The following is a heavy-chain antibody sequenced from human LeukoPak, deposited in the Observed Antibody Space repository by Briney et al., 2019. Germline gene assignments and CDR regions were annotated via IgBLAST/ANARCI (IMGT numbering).Heavy chain of an antibody. Sequence: ASVKVSCTASGYTFTFYYMHWVRQAPGQGLEWMGWINPNSGGTNYAQKFQGRVTMTRDTSISTAYMELSRLRSDDTAVYYCARAPQLDFDYWGQGTLVAVSS. D-gene: IGHD2-2*01. V-gene: IGHV1-2*02. J-gene: IGHJ4*02. CDR2: INPNSGGT. CDR1: GYTFTFYY. CDR3: ARAPQLDFDY.